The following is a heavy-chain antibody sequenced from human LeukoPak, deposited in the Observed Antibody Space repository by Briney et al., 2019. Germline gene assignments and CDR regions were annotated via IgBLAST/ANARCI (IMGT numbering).Heavy chain of an antibody. Sequence: SQTLSLTCTVSGGSISSSSYYWGWIRQPPGKGLEWIGSIYYSGSTYYNPSLKSRVTISVDTSKNQFSLKLSSVTAADTAVYYCASYWTAQPRPYDAFDIWGQGTMVTVSS. D-gene: IGHD3/OR15-3a*01. CDR1: GGSISSSSYY. CDR3: ASYWTAQPRPYDAFDI. J-gene: IGHJ3*02. CDR2: IYYSGST. V-gene: IGHV4-39*01.